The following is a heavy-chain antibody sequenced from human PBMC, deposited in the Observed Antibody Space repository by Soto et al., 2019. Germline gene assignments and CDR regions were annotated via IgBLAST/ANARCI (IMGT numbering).Heavy chain of an antibody. Sequence: QLHLQESGSGLVKPSQTLSLTCAVSGGSIGSDGYSWNWVRQTPGKGLEWIGYIYNTGATYYNPSLKSRVTISIDTSNNQSSLRLSSVTAAEPAFYYCARGRIQWFYFDFWGHGTLVTVSS. CDR2: IYNTGAT. D-gene: IGHD3-22*01. V-gene: IGHV4-30-2*01. CDR3: ARGRIQWFYFDF. CDR1: GGSIGSDGYS. J-gene: IGHJ4*01.